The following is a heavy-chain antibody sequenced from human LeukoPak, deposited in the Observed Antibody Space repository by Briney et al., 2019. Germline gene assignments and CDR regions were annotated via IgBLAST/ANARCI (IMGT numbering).Heavy chain of an antibody. D-gene: IGHD1-26*01. Sequence: GGSLRLSCAASGFTFSSFGMTWVRQAPGKGLEWVSTITGSGGITYYADSVKGRFTISRDNSKNTLYLQMNSLRAEDTAVYYCAKMFGSGSRRAFDYWGQGTLVTVSS. CDR2: ITGSGGIT. CDR3: AKMFGSGSRRAFDY. CDR1: GFTFSSFG. J-gene: IGHJ4*02. V-gene: IGHV3-23*01.